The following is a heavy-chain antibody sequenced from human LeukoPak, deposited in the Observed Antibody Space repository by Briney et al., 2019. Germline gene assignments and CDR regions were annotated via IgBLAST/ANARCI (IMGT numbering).Heavy chain of an antibody. J-gene: IGHJ6*03. CDR2: IRYDGSNK. Sequence: PGGSLRLSCAASGFTFSSYGMHWVRQAPGKGLEWVAFIRYDGSNKHYADSVKGRFTVSRDNSKNTLYLQMNSLRAEDTAIYYCAKDADYYYGSGNSMDVWGKGTTVTASS. CDR1: GFTFSSYG. V-gene: IGHV3-30*02. CDR3: AKDADYYYGSGNSMDV. D-gene: IGHD3-10*01.